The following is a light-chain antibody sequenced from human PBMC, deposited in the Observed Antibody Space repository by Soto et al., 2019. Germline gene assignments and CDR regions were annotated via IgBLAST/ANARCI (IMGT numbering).Light chain of an antibody. CDR2: LAS. V-gene: IGKV1-9*01. Sequence: IQLTQSPSSLSASVGDRVTITCRASQGISSYLAWFQQKPGKAPNLLIYLASTLQSGVPSRFSGSGSGTDFTLTISSLQPEDFATYYCQQLNSSPYTFGQGTKLEI. CDR3: QQLNSSPYT. J-gene: IGKJ2*01. CDR1: QGISSY.